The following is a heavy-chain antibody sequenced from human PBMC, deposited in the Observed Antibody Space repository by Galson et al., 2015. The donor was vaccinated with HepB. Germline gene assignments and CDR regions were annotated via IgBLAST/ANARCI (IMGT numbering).Heavy chain of an antibody. J-gene: IGHJ5*02. V-gene: IGHV1-8*01. CDR2: MNPNSGNT. CDR1: GYTFTSYD. CDR3: ARAPIVVGSAAIYWFDP. D-gene: IGHD2-2*01. Sequence: SVKVSCKASGYTFTSYDINWVRQATGQGLEWMGWMNPNSGNTGYAQNFQGRITMTRNTSISTAYMELSSLRSEDTAVYYCARAPIVVGSAAIYWFDPWGQGTLVTVSS.